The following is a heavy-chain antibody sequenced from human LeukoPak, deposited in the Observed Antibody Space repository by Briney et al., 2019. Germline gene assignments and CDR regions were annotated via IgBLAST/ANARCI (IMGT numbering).Heavy chain of an antibody. Sequence: ASVKVSCKASGYTFTTYYMHWVRQAPGRGLEWMGIINTSGGSTSYAENFQGRVTMTRDTSTSTVYMELSSLRSEDTAVDSCARYPGSYGASYYFDYWGQGTLVTVSS. CDR1: GYTFTTYY. CDR3: ARYPGSYGASYYFDY. D-gene: IGHD5-18*01. CDR2: INTSGGST. J-gene: IGHJ4*02. V-gene: IGHV1-46*01.